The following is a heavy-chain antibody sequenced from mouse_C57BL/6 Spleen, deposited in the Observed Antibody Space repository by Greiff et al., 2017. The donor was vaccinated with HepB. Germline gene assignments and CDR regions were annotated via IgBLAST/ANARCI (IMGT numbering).Heavy chain of an antibody. CDR3: ARPSSPYCYAMDY. V-gene: IGHV5-17*01. D-gene: IGHD1-1*01. CDR1: GFTFSDYG. Sequence: EVQRVESGGGLVKPGGSLKLSCAASGFTFSDYGMHWVRQAPEKGLEWVAYISSGSSTIYYADTVKGRFTISRDNAKNTLFMQMTSLRSEDTAMYYCARPSSPYCYAMDYWGQGTSVTVSS. CDR2: ISSGSSTI. J-gene: IGHJ4*01.